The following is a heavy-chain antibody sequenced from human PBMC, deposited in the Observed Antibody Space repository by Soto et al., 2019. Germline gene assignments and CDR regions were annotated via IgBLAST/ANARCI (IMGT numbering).Heavy chain of an antibody. D-gene: IGHD3-22*01. CDR1: GFTFSSYG. Sequence: GGSLRLSCAASGFTFSSYGMHWVRQAPGKGLEWVAVIWYDGSNKYYADSVKGRFTISRDNSKNTLYLQMNSLRAEDTAVYYCARGVGTRITTDAFDIWGQGTMVTVSS. J-gene: IGHJ3*02. V-gene: IGHV3-33*01. CDR3: ARGVGTRITTDAFDI. CDR2: IWYDGSNK.